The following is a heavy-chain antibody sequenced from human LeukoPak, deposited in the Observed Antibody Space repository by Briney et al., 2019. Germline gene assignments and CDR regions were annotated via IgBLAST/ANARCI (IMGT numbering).Heavy chain of an antibody. CDR2: ISGSGGST. V-gene: IGHV3-23*01. J-gene: IGHJ4*02. D-gene: IGHD2-15*01. CDR3: AKDNCGGSGGSCYRGFDY. CDR1: GFTFSSYA. Sequence: QSGGSLRLSCAASGFTFSSYAMSWVRQAPGIGLEWVSGISGSGGSTYYADSVKGRFTISRDNSKNTLYLQMNSLRAEDTAVYYCAKDNCGGSGGSCYRGFDYWGQGTLVTVSS.